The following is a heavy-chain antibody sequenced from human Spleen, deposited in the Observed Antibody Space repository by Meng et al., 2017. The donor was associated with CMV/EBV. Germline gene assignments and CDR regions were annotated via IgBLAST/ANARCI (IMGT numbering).Heavy chain of an antibody. D-gene: IGHD5-18*01. J-gene: IGHJ2*01. CDR1: GGSFSGYY. Sequence: QVELQQWGAGLLRPSEPLSLTCAVYGGSFSGYYWSWIRQPPGKGLEWIGYIYYSGSTNYNPSLKSRVTISVDTSKNQFSLKLSSVTAADTAVYYCARGAGYSYGSGYFDLWGRGTLVTVSS. V-gene: IGHV4-34*11. CDR2: IYYSGST. CDR3: ARGAGYSYGSGYFDL.